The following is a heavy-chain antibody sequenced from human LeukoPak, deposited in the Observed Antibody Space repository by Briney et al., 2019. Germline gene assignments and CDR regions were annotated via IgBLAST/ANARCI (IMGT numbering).Heavy chain of an antibody. Sequence: ASVKVSCKASGYTFTGYYMHWERQAPGQGLEWMGRINPNSGGTNYAQKFQGRVTMTRDTSISTAYMELSRLRSDDTAVYYCAKVSSLYFQHWGQGTLVTVSS. D-gene: IGHD6-6*01. V-gene: IGHV1-2*06. CDR3: AKVSSLYFQH. CDR1: GYTFTGYY. CDR2: INPNSGGT. J-gene: IGHJ1*01.